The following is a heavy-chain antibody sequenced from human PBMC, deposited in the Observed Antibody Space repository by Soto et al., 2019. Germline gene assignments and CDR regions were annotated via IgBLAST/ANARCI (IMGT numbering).Heavy chain of an antibody. CDR3: ARAATGSYHSAY. Sequence: QVQLVQSGPEVKKPGASVRVSCMTSGYAFTSYGVNWVRQAPGQGLEWVGWIAPHSGRTTYLPKFQGRVTITADASTNTAYMELGSLSSDDTGIYFCARAATGSYHSAYWGQGTVVTVSS. J-gene: IGHJ4*02. CDR2: IAPHSGRT. V-gene: IGHV1-18*04. D-gene: IGHD3-10*01. CDR1: GYAFTSYG.